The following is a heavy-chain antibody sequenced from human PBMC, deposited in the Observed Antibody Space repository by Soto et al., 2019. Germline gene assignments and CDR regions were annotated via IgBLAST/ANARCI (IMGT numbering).Heavy chain of an antibody. V-gene: IGHV3-23*01. J-gene: IGHJ4*02. D-gene: IGHD1-26*01. CDR3: AKDGIVGATTVGY. CDR2: SSGSGGST. CDR1: GFTFSSYA. Sequence: EVQLLESGGGLVQPGGSLRLSFAASGFTFSSYAMSWVRQAPGKGLEWVSASSGSGGSTYYADSVKGGFTISRDNSQNTLYLQMSSLRAEDTDVYYCAKDGIVGATTVGYWGQGTLVTVSS.